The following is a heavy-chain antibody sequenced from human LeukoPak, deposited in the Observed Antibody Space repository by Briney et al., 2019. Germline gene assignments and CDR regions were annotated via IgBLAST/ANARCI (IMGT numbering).Heavy chain of an antibody. CDR2: IRNDGSIK. D-gene: IGHD3-10*01. CDR3: VKGYLSTSSWFDY. Sequence: GGSLRLSCSASGFTFSSDGVHWVRQAPGKGLEWVAFIRNDGSIKYHADSVKGRFTISRDNSKNTLSLQMNSLRADDTAFYYCVKGYLSTSSWFDYWGQGTLVIVSS. CDR1: GFTFSSDG. V-gene: IGHV3-30*02. J-gene: IGHJ4*02.